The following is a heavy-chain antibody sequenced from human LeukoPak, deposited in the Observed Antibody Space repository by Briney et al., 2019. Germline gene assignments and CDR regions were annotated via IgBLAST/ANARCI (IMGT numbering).Heavy chain of an antibody. Sequence: ASVTVSCKASGYTFIDHYMHWVRQAPGQGREWMGWINPNSGGTNYAQKFQGRVTMTRDTSISTAYMELSRLRSDDTALYYCARDVGDDTTYNWFDPWGQGTLVTVSS. V-gene: IGHV1-2*02. CDR3: ARDVGDDTTYNWFDP. CDR1: GYTFIDHY. D-gene: IGHD3-16*01. CDR2: INPNSGGT. J-gene: IGHJ5*02.